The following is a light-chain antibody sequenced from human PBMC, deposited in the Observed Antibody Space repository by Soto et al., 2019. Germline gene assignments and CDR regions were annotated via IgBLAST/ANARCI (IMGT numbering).Light chain of an antibody. CDR2: DAS. Sequence: EIVLTQSPGTLSLSPGERATLSCRASQSVSSSYLAWYQQKPGQAPRLLIYDASNRATGIPARFSGSGSGTDFTLTISSLGPEDFAVYFCQQRSHWPPITFGQGTRLEIK. V-gene: IGKV3D-20*02. J-gene: IGKJ5*01. CDR1: QSVSSSY. CDR3: QQRSHWPPIT.